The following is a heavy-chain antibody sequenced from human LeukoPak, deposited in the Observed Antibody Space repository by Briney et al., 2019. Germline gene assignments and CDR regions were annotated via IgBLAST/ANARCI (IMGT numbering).Heavy chain of an antibody. CDR1: GFSFNTCG. V-gene: IGHV3-30*02. J-gene: IGHJ4*02. D-gene: IGHD6-13*01. CDR2: ITDNGKKK. Sequence: GGTLRLSCAASGFSFNTCGMHWVRHAPGRGLEGVAFITDNGKKKDYADSVKGRLTISRDTSKNTLYLQMNSLRIEDTAIYYCVKDCHNSWTFDYWGQGTLVTVSS. CDR3: VKDCHNSWTFDY.